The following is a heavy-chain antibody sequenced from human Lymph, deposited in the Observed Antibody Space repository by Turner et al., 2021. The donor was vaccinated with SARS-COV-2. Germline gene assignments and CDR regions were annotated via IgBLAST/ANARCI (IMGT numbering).Heavy chain of an antibody. CDR1: GLTVSSNY. CDR3: AKDPNWYVLSAVDY. D-gene: IGHD1-1*01. J-gene: IGHJ4*02. V-gene: IGHV3-66*01. CDR2: IYSGGST. Sequence: EVQLVESGGGLVQPGGSLRLSCAASGLTVSSNYMGWVRQAPGKGLEWVSIIYSGGSTFYADSVKGRFTISRDNSKNTLYLQMSSLRAEDTAVYYCAKDPNWYVLSAVDYWGQGTLVTVSS.